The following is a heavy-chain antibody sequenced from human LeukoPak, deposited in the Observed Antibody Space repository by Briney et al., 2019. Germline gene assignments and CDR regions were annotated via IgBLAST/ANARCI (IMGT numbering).Heavy chain of an antibody. CDR2: IWYDGSNK. Sequence: GGSLRLSCAASGFTFSSYGTHWVRQAPGNGLEWVAVIWYDGSNKNYADSVTGRFTISRANTKNTLYLQMNSLRAEDMAVYYCARETDSSGWPIDYWGQGTLVSVSS. V-gene: IGHV3-33*01. CDR1: GFTFSSYG. CDR3: ARETDSSGWPIDY. D-gene: IGHD6-19*01. J-gene: IGHJ4*02.